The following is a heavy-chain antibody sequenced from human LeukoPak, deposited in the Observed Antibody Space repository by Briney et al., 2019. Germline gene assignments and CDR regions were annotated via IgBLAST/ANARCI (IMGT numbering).Heavy chain of an antibody. CDR2: ISGSGGST. J-gene: IGHJ4*02. V-gene: IGHV3-23*01. CDR3: PKVRSPFSRSGYPWYY. Sequence: GGSLRLSCAASGFTFSSYAMSWVRQAPGKGLEWVSAISGSGGSTYYADSVKGRFTISRDNSKNTLYLQMNSLRAEDTAVYYCPKVRSPFSRSGYPWYYWGQGTLVTVSS. D-gene: IGHD3-3*01. CDR1: GFTFSSYA.